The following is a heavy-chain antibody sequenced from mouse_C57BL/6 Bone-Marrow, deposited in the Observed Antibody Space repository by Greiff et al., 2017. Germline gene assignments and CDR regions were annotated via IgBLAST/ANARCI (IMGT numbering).Heavy chain of an antibody. CDR3: ARRSQRNWGCAY. D-gene: IGHD4-1*01. CDR2: IHPNSGST. V-gene: IGHV1-64*01. CDR1: GYTFTSYW. Sequence: QVQLQQPGAELVKPGASVKLSCKASGYTFTSYWMHWVKQRPGQGLEWIGMIHPNSGSTNYNEKFKSKATLTVDKSSSTAYMQLSSLTSEDSAVYYCARRSQRNWGCAYWGQGTLVTVSA. J-gene: IGHJ3*01.